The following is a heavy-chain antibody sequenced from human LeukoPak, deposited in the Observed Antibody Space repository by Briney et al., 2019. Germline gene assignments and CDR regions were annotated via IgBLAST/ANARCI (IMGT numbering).Heavy chain of an antibody. V-gene: IGHV3-9*01. CDR1: GFTFSSYA. CDR3: VKALRFDYFDH. J-gene: IGHJ4*02. Sequence: GGSLRLSCAASGFTFSSYAMSWVRQAPGKGLEWVSGITWNGDRLDYADSVKGRFTISRDNDQNTLYLQMNNLKGEDTALYYCVKALRFDYFDHWGQGTLVTVSS. D-gene: IGHD3-10*01. CDR2: ITWNGDRL.